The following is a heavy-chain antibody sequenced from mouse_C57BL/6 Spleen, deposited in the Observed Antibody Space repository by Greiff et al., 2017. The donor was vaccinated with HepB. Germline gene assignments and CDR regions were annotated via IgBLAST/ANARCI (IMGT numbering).Heavy chain of an antibody. CDR1: GYSITSGYY. D-gene: IGHD2-3*01. Sequence: EVQLQQSGPGLVKPSQSLSLTCSVTGYSITSGYYWNWIRQFPGNKLEWMGYISYDGSNNYNPSLKNRISITRDTSKNQFFLKLNSVTTEDTATYYCARGDDGYYDWYFDVWGTGTTVTVSS. CDR2: ISYDGSN. J-gene: IGHJ1*03. CDR3: ARGDDGYYDWYFDV. V-gene: IGHV3-6*01.